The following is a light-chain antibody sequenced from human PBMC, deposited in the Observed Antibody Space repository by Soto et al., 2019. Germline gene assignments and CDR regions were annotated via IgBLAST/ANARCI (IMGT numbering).Light chain of an antibody. CDR2: TAS. Sequence: AIRMTQSPSSFSESTAYRVTITCRASQGISSHLAWYQVKPGKAPRLLIYTASYLESGVSSRFNGSGSGTDFALTLNSLKYEDFAVYYCQPYFSYPLTFGGGTKVEIK. V-gene: IGKV1-8*01. J-gene: IGKJ4*01. CDR3: QPYFSYPLT. CDR1: QGISSH.